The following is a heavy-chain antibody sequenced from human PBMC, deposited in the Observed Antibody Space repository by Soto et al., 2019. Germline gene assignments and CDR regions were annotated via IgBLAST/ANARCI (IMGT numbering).Heavy chain of an antibody. D-gene: IGHD2-15*01. CDR2: IIPIFGTA. V-gene: IGHV1-69*01. J-gene: IGHJ4*02. CDR3: GGGGGYDSNNSYSPY. Sequence: QVQLVQSGAEVRKPGSSVKVSCKASGGTFSRHAISWVRQAPGQGLEWMGGIIPIFGTANHAQKSKARVTIFADEPQSTVYRELTSLRSEETPLYYWGGGGGYDSNNSYSPYWAQGPLVIVS. CDR1: GGTFSRHA.